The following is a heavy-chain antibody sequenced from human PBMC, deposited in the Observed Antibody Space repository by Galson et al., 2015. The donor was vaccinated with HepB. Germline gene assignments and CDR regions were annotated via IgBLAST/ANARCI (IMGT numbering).Heavy chain of an antibody. D-gene: IGHD3-10*01. CDR3: AKESPPNRKIWFGELLIYYFDY. V-gene: IGHV3-30*18. Sequence: SLRLSCAASGFTFSSYGMHWVRQAPGKGLEWVAVISYDGSNKYYADSVKGRFTISRDNSKNTLYLQMNSLRAEDTAVYYCAKESPPNRKIWFGELLIYYFDYWGQGTLVTVSS. CDR1: GFTFSSYG. CDR2: ISYDGSNK. J-gene: IGHJ4*02.